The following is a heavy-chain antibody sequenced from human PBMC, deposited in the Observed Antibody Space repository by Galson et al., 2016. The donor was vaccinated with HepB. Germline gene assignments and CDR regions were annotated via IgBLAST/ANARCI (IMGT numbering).Heavy chain of an antibody. CDR3: ARDPPGVPDFALDV. Sequence: SLRLSCAASGFTVSSNCMSCVRQAPGKGLEWVSLICDGGSAYYTDSVKARFTISRDNSKNTLYLQMNNLSPEDTAVYFCARDPPGVPDFALDVWGQGTTVTVSS. D-gene: IGHD3-10*01. CDR1: GFTVSSNC. CDR2: ICDGGSA. V-gene: IGHV3-66*01. J-gene: IGHJ6*02.